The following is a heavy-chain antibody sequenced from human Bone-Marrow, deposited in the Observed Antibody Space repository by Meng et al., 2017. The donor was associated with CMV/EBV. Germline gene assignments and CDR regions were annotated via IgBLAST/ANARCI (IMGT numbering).Heavy chain of an antibody. CDR1: GFPFSSYA. CDR3: AKGLRNSGSYYIFDY. V-gene: IGHV3-23*01. J-gene: IGHJ4*02. D-gene: IGHD3-10*01. CDR2: ISGSGDIT. Sequence: SGFPFSSYAMTWVRQAPGKGLERVSAISGSGDITNYADSVKGRFTISRDNSKNTLYLQMNSLRAEDTAVYSCAKGLRNSGSYYIFDYWGQGTLVTVSS.